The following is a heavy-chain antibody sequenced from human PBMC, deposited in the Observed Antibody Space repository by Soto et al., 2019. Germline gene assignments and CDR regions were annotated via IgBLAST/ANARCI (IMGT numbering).Heavy chain of an antibody. CDR2: IYYSGST. D-gene: IGHD3-22*01. CDR1: GGSISSGDYY. Sequence: KTSETLSLTCTVSGGSISSGDYYWSWIRQPPGKGLEWIGYIYYSGSTYYNPSLKSRVTISVDTSKNQFSLKLSSVTAADTAVYHCASSSGYKDDYPGYFDYWGQGTLVTVSS. V-gene: IGHV4-30-4*01. J-gene: IGHJ4*02. CDR3: ASSSGYKDDYPGYFDY.